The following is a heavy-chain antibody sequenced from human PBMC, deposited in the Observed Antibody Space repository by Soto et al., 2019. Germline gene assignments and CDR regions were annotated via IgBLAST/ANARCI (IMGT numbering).Heavy chain of an antibody. CDR1: GFTFSSYG. CDR2: ISYDGSNK. CDR3: AKDVLRFLEWLAFYGMDV. D-gene: IGHD3-3*01. Sequence: PGGSLRLSCAASGFTFSSYGMHWVRQAPGKGLEWVAVISYDGSNKYYADSVKGRFTISRDNSKNTLYLQMNSLRAEDTAVYYCAKDVLRFLEWLAFYGMDVCGQGTTAT. J-gene: IGHJ6*02. V-gene: IGHV3-30*18.